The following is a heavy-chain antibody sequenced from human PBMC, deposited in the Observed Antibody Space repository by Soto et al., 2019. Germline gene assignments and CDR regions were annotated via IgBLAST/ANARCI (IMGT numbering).Heavy chain of an antibody. Sequence: QVQLVESGGGVVQPGRSLRLSCAASGFSFSNYAFHWVRQAPGKGLEWVAVTSYDGGNKYYADPVKGRFTISRDNSKNSHYQQTNSLRPEDTDVYYCARESPAALYCHSDMDVWDQGTTVTVSS. J-gene: IGHJ6*02. CDR3: ARESPAALYCHSDMDV. D-gene: IGHD2-2*01. CDR1: GFSFSNYA. V-gene: IGHV3-30-3*01. CDR2: TSYDGGNK.